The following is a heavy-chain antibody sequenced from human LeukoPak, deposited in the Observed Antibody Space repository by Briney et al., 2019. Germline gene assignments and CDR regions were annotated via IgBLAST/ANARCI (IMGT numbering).Heavy chain of an antibody. J-gene: IGHJ4*02. CDR3: ASGGIAAAGIPFDY. CDR1: GGSISSYY. D-gene: IGHD6-13*01. V-gene: IGHV4-59*12. Sequence: SETLSLTCTVSGGSISSYYWSWIRQPPGKGLEWIGYIYYSGSTNYNPSLKSRVTISVDTSKNQFSLKLSSVTAADTAVYYCASGGIAAAGIPFDYWGQGTLVTVSS. CDR2: IYYSGST.